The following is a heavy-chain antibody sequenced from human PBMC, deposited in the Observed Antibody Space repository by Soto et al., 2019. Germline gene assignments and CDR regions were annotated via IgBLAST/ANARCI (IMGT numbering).Heavy chain of an antibody. J-gene: IGHJ6*02. V-gene: IGHV3-43*01. CDR1: GFTFDDYT. Sequence: GGSLRLSCAASGFTFDDYTMHWVRQAPGKGLEWVSLISWDGGSTYYADSVKGRFTISRDNSKNSLYLQMNSLRTEDTALYYCAKDIAYYGSGSYPRRSTKYYYYGMDVWGQGTTVTVSS. CDR2: ISWDGGST. D-gene: IGHD3-10*01. CDR3: AKDIAYYGSGSYPRRSTKYYYYGMDV.